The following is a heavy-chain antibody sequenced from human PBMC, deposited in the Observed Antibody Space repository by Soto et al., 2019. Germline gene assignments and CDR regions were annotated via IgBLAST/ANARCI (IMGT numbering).Heavy chain of an antibody. D-gene: IGHD6-6*01. CDR3: ARAISSSEFDY. CDR1: GYSISNGYY. Sequence: SETLSLTCAVSGYSISNGYYWGWIRQNAGKGLEWIATIYESGRTYYNPSLKSRVTISVDTSKNQFSLRMTSVTAADTAIYYCARAISSSEFDYWGQGPLVTVSS. V-gene: IGHV4-38-2*01. CDR2: IYESGRT. J-gene: IGHJ4*02.